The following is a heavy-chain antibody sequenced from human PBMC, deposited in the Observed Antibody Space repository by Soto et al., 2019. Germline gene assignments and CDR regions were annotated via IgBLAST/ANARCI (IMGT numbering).Heavy chain of an antibody. V-gene: IGHV4-34*01. CDR3: AYTSYHFFIGYYSD. Sequence: SETLSLTCAVYGGSFSGYYWSWIRQPPGKGLEWIGEINHSGSTNYNPSLKSRVTISVDTSKNQSSLKLSSVTAADTAVYYCAYTSYHFFIGYYSDWGQGTLFPVSS. D-gene: IGHD3-3*01. J-gene: IGHJ4*02. CDR2: INHSGST. CDR1: GGSFSGYY.